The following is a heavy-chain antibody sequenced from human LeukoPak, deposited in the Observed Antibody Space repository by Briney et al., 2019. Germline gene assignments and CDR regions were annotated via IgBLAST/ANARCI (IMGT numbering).Heavy chain of an antibody. CDR3: ARDTGY. V-gene: IGHV3-66*01. CDR2: IYSGGST. CDR1: GLTLSNTW. J-gene: IGHJ4*02. D-gene: IGHD2-8*02. Sequence: GGSLRLSCTASGLTLSNTWMTWVRQAPGKGLEWVSVIYSGGSTYYADSVKGRFTISRDNSKNTLYLQMNSLRAEDTAVYYCARDTGYWGQGTLVTVSS.